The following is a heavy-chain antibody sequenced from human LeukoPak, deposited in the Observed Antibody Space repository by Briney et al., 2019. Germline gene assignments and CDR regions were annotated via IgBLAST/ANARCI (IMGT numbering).Heavy chain of an antibody. CDR1: GYTFTGYG. V-gene: IGHV1-18*01. CDR3: ARDVEIENGRTFHY. CDR2: ISAYNGNT. D-gene: IGHD1-1*01. Sequence: ASVKVSCKASGYTFTGYGISWVRQAPGQGLEWMGWISAYNGNTNYAQKLQGRVTMTTDTSTSTAYMELRSLRSDDTAVYYCARDVEIENGRTFHYWGQGTLVTVSS. J-gene: IGHJ4*02.